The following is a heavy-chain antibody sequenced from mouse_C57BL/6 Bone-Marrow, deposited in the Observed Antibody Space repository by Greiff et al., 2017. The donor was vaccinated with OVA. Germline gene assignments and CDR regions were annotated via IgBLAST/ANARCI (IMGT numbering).Heavy chain of an antibody. Sequence: VQLQQPGAELVKPGASVKMSCKASGYTFTSYWITWVKQRPGQGLEWIGDIYPGSGSTNYNEKFKSKATLTVVTSSSTAYMQLSSLTSEDSAVYYCARRSSDYDGYYFDYWGQGTTLTVSS. CDR3: ARRSSDYDGYYFDY. CDR1: GYTFTSYW. CDR2: IYPGSGST. J-gene: IGHJ2*01. D-gene: IGHD2-3*01. V-gene: IGHV1-55*01.